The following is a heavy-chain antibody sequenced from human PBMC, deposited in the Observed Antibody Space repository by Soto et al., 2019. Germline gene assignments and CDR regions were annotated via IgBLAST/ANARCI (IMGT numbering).Heavy chain of an antibody. CDR1: GFTFSTYG. Sequence: QVQLVESGGGVIQPGRSLKLSCGASGFTFSTYGMHWVRQAPGKGLEWVAVISHDGSNKYYADSVKGRFTISRDNSKNTLYLQMNILKPEDTAVYYCANGYRSGWYYFDYWGQGTLVTVSS. D-gene: IGHD6-19*01. J-gene: IGHJ4*02. CDR3: ANGYRSGWYYFDY. CDR2: ISHDGSNK. V-gene: IGHV3-30*18.